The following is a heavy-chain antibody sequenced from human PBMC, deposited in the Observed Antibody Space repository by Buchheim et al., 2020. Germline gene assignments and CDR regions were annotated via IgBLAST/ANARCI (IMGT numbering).Heavy chain of an antibody. CDR3: ARGGRNNWFDP. V-gene: IGHV4-31*03. J-gene: IGHJ5*02. CDR2: MSYSGST. CDR1: GGSISSGGYH. Sequence: QVQLRESGPGLVKPSQTLSLTCTVSGGSISSGGYHWSWIRQDPGKGLEWIGYMSYSGSTYYNPSLKSRLTISVDTSKNQFSLKLTSVTAADTAVYYCARGGRNNWFDPWGQGTL.